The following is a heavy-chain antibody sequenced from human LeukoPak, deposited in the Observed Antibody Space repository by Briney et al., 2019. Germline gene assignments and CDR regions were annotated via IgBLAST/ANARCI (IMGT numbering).Heavy chain of an antibody. CDR2: IYTSGST. V-gene: IGHV4-4*07. J-gene: IGHJ4*02. D-gene: IGHD3-10*01. CDR1: GGSINDAS. CDR3: ARVGTYYYGSGVNYYFDY. Sequence: PSETLSLTCTVSGGSINDASWNWIRKPPGQGLEWIGRIYTSGSTNYNPSLKSRVTMSVDTPKNQFSLKLSSVTAADTAVYYCARVGTYYYGSGVNYYFDYWGQGTLVTVSS.